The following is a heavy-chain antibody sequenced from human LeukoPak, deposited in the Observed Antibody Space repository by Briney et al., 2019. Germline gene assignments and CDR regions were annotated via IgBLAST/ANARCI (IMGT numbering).Heavy chain of an antibody. J-gene: IGHJ4*02. V-gene: IGHV3-66*01. Sequence: PGGSLRLSCAASGFTFSSNYMSWVRQAPGKGLEWVSVIYSGGSTYYSDSVKGRFTISRDNSKNTLYLQMNSLRAEDTAVYYCARVFVGSSGWYYFDYWGQGTLATVSS. CDR1: GFTFSSNY. D-gene: IGHD6-19*01. CDR3: ARVFVGSSGWYYFDY. CDR2: IYSGGST.